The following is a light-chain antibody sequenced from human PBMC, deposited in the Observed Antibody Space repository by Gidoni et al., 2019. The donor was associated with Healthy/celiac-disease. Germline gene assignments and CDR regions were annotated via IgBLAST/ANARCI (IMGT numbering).Light chain of an antibody. J-gene: IGLJ2*01. V-gene: IGLV1-47*01. CDR3: AAWDDSLSGPRV. CDR2: RNN. Sequence: QSLLTPPPSASGTPGQRVTISCSGSSSNIGSNYGYWYQQLPGTAPKLLIYRNNQRPSGVPDRFSGSKSGTSASLAISGLRSEDEADYYCAAWDDSLSGPRVFGGGTKLTVL. CDR1: SSNIGSNY.